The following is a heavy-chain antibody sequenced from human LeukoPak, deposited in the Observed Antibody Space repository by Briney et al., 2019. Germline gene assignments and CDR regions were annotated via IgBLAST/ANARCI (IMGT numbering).Heavy chain of an antibody. J-gene: IGHJ4*02. CDR3: ARDHVVASGAVAY. D-gene: IGHD2-15*01. CDR1: GFTVSDNY. CDR2: LDSGGTA. Sequence: GGSLRLSCAASGFTVSDNYMSWFRQAPGKGLEWLSVLDSGGTAIYADSVRGRFTISRDNSKNTLHLQMNSLTIEDSALYYCARDHVVASGAVAYWGQGTLVTVSS. V-gene: IGHV3-53*01.